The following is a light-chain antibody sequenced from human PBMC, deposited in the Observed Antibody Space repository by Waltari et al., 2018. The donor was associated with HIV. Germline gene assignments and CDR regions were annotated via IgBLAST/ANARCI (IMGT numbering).Light chain of an antibody. CDR2: GNN. J-gene: IGLJ3*02. V-gene: IGLV1-47*01. Sequence: QSVLTQPPSASGTPGKRVTISCSGSSTNIGSNYVFWYQQLPGTAPTLVIYGNNPLPSDVSDGCSGSKSGTVASLAMSGLLSEEEADYYCAAWDDSVRGLVFGGGTKLTVL. CDR3: AAWDDSVRGLV. CDR1: STNIGSNY.